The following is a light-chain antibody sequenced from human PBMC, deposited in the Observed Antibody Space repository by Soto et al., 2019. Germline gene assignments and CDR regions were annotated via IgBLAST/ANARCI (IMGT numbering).Light chain of an antibody. J-gene: IGLJ2*01. V-gene: IGLV2-14*01. CDR3: NSYTGSSTLVV. CDR1: SSDVGGYKY. CDR2: DVS. Sequence: QLVLTQPASVSGSPGQSITISCTGTSSDVGGYKYVSWYQQHPGKAPKLMIYDVSNRPSGVSNRFSGSKSGNTASLTISGLQAEDEADYYCNSYTGSSTLVVFGGGTKLTVL.